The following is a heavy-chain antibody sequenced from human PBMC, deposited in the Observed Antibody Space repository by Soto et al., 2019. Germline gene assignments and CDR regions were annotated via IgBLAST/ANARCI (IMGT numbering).Heavy chain of an antibody. CDR3: ARDLRCSGGSCYSAGMDV. D-gene: IGHD2-15*01. CDR2: INAGNGNT. V-gene: IGHV1-3*01. Sequence: ASVKVSCKASVYTFTSYAMHWVRQAPGQRLEWMGWINAGNGNTKYSQKFQGRVTITRDTSASTAYMELSSLRSEDTAVYYCARDLRCSGGSCYSAGMDVWGQGTTVTVSS. J-gene: IGHJ6*02. CDR1: VYTFTSYA.